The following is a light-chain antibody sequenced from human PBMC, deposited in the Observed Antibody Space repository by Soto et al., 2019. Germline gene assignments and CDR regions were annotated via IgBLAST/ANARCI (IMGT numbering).Light chain of an antibody. CDR1: RDDIGAYDY. CDR2: EVT. Sequence: QSALTQPASVSGSPGQSITISCAGTRDDIGAYDYVSWYQQHPGNAPKLLVYEVTNRPSGVSDRFSGSKSGNTASLTISGLQAEDEADYYCNSYTTTNTLYVFGTGTKVTVL. J-gene: IGLJ1*01. V-gene: IGLV2-14*01. CDR3: NSYTTTNTLYV.